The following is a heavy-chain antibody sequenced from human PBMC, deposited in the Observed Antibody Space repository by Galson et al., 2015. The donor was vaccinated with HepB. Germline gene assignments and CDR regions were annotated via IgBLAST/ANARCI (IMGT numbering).Heavy chain of an antibody. CDR2: IYYSGNT. CDR3: ARDTGWFDP. V-gene: IGHV4-59*01. J-gene: IGHJ5*02. Sequence: TLSLTCSVSGGSISSYYWSWIRQPPGKGLEWIGCIYYSGNTNYNPSLKSRVTMSVDTSKNQFSLKLTSVTAADTAVYYCARDTGWFDPWGQGTLVTVSS. D-gene: IGHD4-11*01. CDR1: GGSISSYY.